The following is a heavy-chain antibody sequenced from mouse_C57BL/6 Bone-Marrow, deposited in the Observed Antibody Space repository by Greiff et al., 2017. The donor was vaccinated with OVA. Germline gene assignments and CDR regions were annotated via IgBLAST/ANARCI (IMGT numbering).Heavy chain of an antibody. Sequence: QVQLQQPGAELVKPGASVKMSCKASGYTFTSYWITWVKQRPGQGLEWIGDIYPGSGSTNYNEKFKSQATLTVDTSSSTAYMQRSSLTSEDAAVYYGAREDAYAMDYWGQGTSVTVSS. V-gene: IGHV1-55*01. CDR2: IYPGSGST. CDR3: AREDAYAMDY. CDR1: GYTFTSYW. J-gene: IGHJ4*01.